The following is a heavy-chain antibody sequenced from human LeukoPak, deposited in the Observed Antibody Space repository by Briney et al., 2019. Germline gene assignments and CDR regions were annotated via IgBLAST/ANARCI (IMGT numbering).Heavy chain of an antibody. V-gene: IGHV1-2*02. D-gene: IGHD6-19*01. CDR1: GYTFTGYY. J-gene: IGHJ4*02. CDR3: ARVLRPRLAVAAGY. CDR2: INPNSGGT. Sequence: ASVKVSCKASGYTFTGYYMHWVRQAPGQGLEWMGWINPNSGGTNYAQKFQGRVTMTRDTSISTDYMELGRLRSDDTAVYYCARVLRPRLAVAAGYWGQGTLVTVSS.